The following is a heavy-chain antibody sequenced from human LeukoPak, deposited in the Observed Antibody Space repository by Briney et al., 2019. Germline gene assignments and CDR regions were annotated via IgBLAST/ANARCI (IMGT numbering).Heavy chain of an antibody. D-gene: IGHD3-16*02. CDR3: ARAYQHLGELSLPHY. V-gene: IGHV7-4-1*02. CDR1: GYTFTNYA. Sequence: ASVKVSCKASGYTFTNYAMNWVRQAPGQGLEWMGWIHPSTGNPTYAQGFTGRFVFSLDTSVSTTYLQISSLKAEDTAVYYCARAYQHLGELSLPHYWRQGTLVTVSS. J-gene: IGHJ4*02. CDR2: IHPSTGNP.